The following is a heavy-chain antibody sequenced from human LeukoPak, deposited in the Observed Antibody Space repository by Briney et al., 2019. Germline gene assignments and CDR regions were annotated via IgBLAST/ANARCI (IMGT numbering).Heavy chain of an antibody. CDR3: ARGQGYSSSSLFDY. CDR2: VSYSGST. Sequence: SETLSLTCTVSGGSISSYYWSWVRQPPGKGLEWIGYVSYSGSTDYNPSLKSRVIISIDTSKNQFSLRLSSVTAADTAVYYCARGQGYSSSSLFDYWGQGTLVTVSS. V-gene: IGHV4-59*12. D-gene: IGHD6-6*01. CDR1: GGSISSYY. J-gene: IGHJ4*02.